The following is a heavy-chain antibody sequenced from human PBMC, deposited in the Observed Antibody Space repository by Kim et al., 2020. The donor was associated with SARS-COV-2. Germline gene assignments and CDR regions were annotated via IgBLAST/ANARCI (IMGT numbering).Heavy chain of an antibody. CDR1: GFTFSSYA. J-gene: IGHJ4*02. CDR3: AKGECHNWSFFEY. V-gene: IGHV3-23*01. Sequence: GGSLRLSCAASGFTFSSYAMSWVRQAPGKGPEWVSLVSGNGGSTYHADSVKGRFAISRDNSKKTLYLQMNSLRAEDTAVYYCAKGECHNWSFFEYWGQGTPVTVSS. CDR2: VSGNGGST. D-gene: IGHD1-1*01.